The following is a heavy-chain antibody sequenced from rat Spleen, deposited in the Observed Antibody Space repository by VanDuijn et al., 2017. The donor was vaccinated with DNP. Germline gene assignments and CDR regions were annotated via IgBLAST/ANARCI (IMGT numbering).Heavy chain of an antibody. Sequence: EVQLVESDGGLVQPGRSLKLSCAVSGFTFSDYYMAWVRQAPKKGLEWVASISYEGSSTYYGDSVKGRFTISRDNAKSTLYLQMNSLRSEDTATYYCARQGTTLWWGQGVMVTVSS. CDR2: ISYEGSST. CDR1: GFTFSDYY. CDR3: ARQGTTLW. D-gene: IGHD1-10*01. J-gene: IGHJ2*01. V-gene: IGHV5-22*01.